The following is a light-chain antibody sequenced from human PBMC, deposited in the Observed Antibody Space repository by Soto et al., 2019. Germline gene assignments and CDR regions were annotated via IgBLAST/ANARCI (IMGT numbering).Light chain of an antibody. J-gene: IGKJ1*01. V-gene: IGKV1-5*03. CDR1: QRINNW. CDR3: QQYNSHWSWT. Sequence: DFQITESPSTLAASAGDRFTITCRSSQRINNWLAWYQQKPGKAPKLLIYQASNLQSGVPPRFSGGGFGTEFTLTISNLQPEDFAMYYCQQYNSHWSWTFGQGTKVDI. CDR2: QAS.